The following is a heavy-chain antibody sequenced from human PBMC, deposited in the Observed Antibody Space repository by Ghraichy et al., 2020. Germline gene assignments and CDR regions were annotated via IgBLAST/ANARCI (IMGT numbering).Heavy chain of an antibody. V-gene: IGHV4-39*07. D-gene: IGHD1-26*01. CDR1: GGSISSSSYY. CDR3: ALGQGGYWYFVL. Sequence: SETLSLTCTVSGGSISSSSYYWGWIRQPQGKGLEWIGSIYYSGSTYYNPSIKSRVTISVDTSKNQFYLKLSSVTAADTAVYYCALGQGGYWYFVLWCRGTLVTVSS. CDR2: IYYSGST. J-gene: IGHJ2*01.